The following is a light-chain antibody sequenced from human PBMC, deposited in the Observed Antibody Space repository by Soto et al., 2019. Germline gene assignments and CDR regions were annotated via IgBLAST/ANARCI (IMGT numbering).Light chain of an antibody. Sequence: DFVMTQSPRSLPVTPGGPASISCRSSQSLLHSNGYNYLDWYLQQPGQSPQLLIYLGSTLASGVPDRFSGSGSVTDFSLTIRRVEAEDFGVYYCMQGLSSPYTFGQGTKVEIK. CDR3: MQGLSSPYT. CDR1: QSLLHSNGYNY. CDR2: LGS. J-gene: IGKJ2*01. V-gene: IGKV2-28*01.